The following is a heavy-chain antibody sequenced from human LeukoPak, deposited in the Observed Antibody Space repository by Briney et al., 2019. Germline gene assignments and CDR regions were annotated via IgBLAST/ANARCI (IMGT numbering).Heavy chain of an antibody. Sequence: GGSLRLSCAASGFSVSSNYMSWVRQAPGKGLEWVSVIYSDGGTYYADSVKDRFTISRDNSKNTLYLQMNSLRAEDTALYYCARESSWSFDYWGQGTLVTVSS. CDR2: IYSDGGT. CDR3: ARESSWSFDY. D-gene: IGHD6-13*01. J-gene: IGHJ4*02. CDR1: GFSVSSNY. V-gene: IGHV3-66*01.